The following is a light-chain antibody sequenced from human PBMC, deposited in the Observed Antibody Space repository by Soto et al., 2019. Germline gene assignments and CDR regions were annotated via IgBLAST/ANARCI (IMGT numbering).Light chain of an antibody. CDR3: QQYGSSRWT. V-gene: IGKV3-20*01. CDR1: QSVTSSF. Sequence: ESVLTQSPGTLSLSPGERATLSCSASQSVTSSFLAWYQQKPGQAPRLLIYGASSRATGIPDRFSGSGSGADFTLTISGLEPEDFAVYYCQQYGSSRWTFGQGTKVDIK. J-gene: IGKJ1*01. CDR2: GAS.